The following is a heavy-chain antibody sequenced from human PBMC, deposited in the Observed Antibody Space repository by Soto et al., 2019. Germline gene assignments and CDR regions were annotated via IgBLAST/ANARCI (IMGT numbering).Heavy chain of an antibody. CDR3: ARGHVVREDYYYGMDV. Sequence: SETLSLTCAVYGGSFSGYYWSWIRQPPGKGLEWIGEINHSGSTNYNPSLKSRVTISVDTSKNQFSLKLSSVTAADTAVYYCARGHVVREDYYYGMDVWGQGTTVTVSS. J-gene: IGHJ6*02. D-gene: IGHD3-10*01. CDR1: GGSFSGYY. CDR2: INHSGST. V-gene: IGHV4-34*01.